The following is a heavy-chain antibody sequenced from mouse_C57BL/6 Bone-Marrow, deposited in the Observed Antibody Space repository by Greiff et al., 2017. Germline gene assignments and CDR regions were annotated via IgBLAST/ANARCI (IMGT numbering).Heavy chain of an antibody. Sequence: QVQLQQSGPELVKPGASVKLSCKASGYTFTSYDINWVKQRPGQGLEWIGWIYPRDGSTKYNEKFKGKATLTVDTSSSTAYMELHSLTSEDSAVYCWARVEFEGSSGARFFDVWGTGTTVTVSS. D-gene: IGHD1-1*01. CDR2: IYPRDGST. J-gene: IGHJ1*03. V-gene: IGHV1-85*01. CDR1: GYTFTSYD. CDR3: ARVEFEGSSGARFFDV.